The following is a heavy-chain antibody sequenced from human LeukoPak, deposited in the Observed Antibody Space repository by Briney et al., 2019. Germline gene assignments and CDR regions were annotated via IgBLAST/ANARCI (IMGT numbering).Heavy chain of an antibody. CDR3: ARSAPSGSSPRGAFDI. V-gene: IGHV3-7*01. CDR1: GFTFSSYW. J-gene: IGHJ3*02. D-gene: IGHD1-26*01. CDR2: IKQDGSEK. Sequence: TGGSLRLSCAASGFTFSSYWMSWVRQAPGKGLEWVANIKQDGSEKYYVDSVKGRFTISRDNAKNSLYLQMNSLRAEDMAVYYCARSAPSGSSPRGAFDIWGQGTMVTVSS.